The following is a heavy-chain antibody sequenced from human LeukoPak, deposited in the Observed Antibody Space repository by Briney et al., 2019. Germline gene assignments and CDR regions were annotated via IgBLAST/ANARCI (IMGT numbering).Heavy chain of an antibody. D-gene: IGHD3-22*01. CDR3: VKDLYYDNGGYYSGAFDY. CDR2: INSNGGRT. V-gene: IGHV3-64D*06. J-gene: IGHJ4*02. CDR1: GFTFKKYA. Sequence: GGSLRLSCSASGFTFKKYAMHWVRQAPGKGLEYVSAINSNGGRTYYADSVKGRFTISRDNSKNTLFLQMSSLRVEDTAVYYCVKDLYYDNGGYYSGAFDYWGQGTLVTVSS.